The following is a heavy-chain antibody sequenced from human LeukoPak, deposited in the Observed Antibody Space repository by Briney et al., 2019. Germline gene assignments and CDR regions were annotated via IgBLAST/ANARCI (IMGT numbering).Heavy chain of an antibody. D-gene: IGHD3-16*02. CDR3: ARDGPLRLGELSSYYFDY. CDR1: GYTFTNYY. V-gene: IGHV1-46*01. J-gene: IGHJ4*02. Sequence: ASVKVSCKTSGYTFTNYYMHWVRQAPGQGLEWMGIINPSGGSTSYAQKFQGRVTMTRDTSTSTVYMGLSSLRSEDTAVYYCARDGPLRLGELSSYYFDYWGQGTLVTVSS. CDR2: INPSGGST.